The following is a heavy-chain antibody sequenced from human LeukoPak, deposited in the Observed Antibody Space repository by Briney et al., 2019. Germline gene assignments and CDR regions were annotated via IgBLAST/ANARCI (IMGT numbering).Heavy chain of an antibody. J-gene: IGHJ4*02. D-gene: IGHD3-3*01. Sequence: GGSLRLSCAASGFTVSSNYMTWVRQAPGKGLEWVSAISGSGGSTYYADSVKGRFTISRDNSKNTLYLQMNSLRAEDTAVYYCAKDLDITIFGVVQIVDYWGQGTLVTVSS. V-gene: IGHV3-23*01. CDR3: AKDLDITIFGVVQIVDY. CDR1: GFTVSSNY. CDR2: ISGSGGST.